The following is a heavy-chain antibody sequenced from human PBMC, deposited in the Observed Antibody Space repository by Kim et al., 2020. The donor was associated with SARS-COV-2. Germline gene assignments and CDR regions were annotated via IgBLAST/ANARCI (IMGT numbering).Heavy chain of an antibody. J-gene: IGHJ4*02. D-gene: IGHD2-15*01. CDR2: IWYDGSNK. CDR1: RFTFSSYG. CDR3: AKERRKYCSGGSCHLEY. V-gene: IGHV3-33*06. Sequence: GGSLRLSCAASRFTFSSYGLHWVRQAPGKGLEWVAVIWYDGSNKYHAASVKGRFTISRDNSKNTLYLQMNNLRAEDTAVYYCAKERRKYCSGGSCHLEYWGQGTLVTVSS.